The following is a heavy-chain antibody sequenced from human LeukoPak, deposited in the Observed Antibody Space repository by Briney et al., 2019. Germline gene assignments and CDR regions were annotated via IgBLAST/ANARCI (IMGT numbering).Heavy chain of an antibody. CDR3: AKGQWPNYYMDV. V-gene: IGHV3-23*01. Sequence: QPGGSLRLSCAASALTFSSYAMSWVRQAPGKGLEWVSAISGSGGSTYYADSVKGRFTISRDNSKNTLYLQMNSLRAEDTAVYYCAKGQWPNYYMDVWGKGTTVTVSS. D-gene: IGHD6-19*01. CDR1: ALTFSSYA. J-gene: IGHJ6*03. CDR2: ISGSGGST.